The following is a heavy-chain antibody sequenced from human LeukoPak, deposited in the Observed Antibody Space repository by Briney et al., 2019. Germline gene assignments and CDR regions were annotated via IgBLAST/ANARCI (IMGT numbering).Heavy chain of an antibody. V-gene: IGHV3-23*01. Sequence: GGSLRLSCAASGFTFSSYAMSWVRQAPGKGLEWVSAISGSGGSTYYADSVKGRFTISRDNSKNTLYLQMNSLRAEDTAVYYCAKDPAGWLLYMGWFDPWGQGTLVTVSS. CDR3: AKDPAGWLLYMGWFDP. J-gene: IGHJ5*02. D-gene: IGHD3-3*01. CDR1: GFTFSSYA. CDR2: ISGSGGST.